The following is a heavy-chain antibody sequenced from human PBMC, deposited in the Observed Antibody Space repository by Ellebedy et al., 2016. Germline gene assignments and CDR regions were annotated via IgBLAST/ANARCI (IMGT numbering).Heavy chain of an antibody. V-gene: IGHV3-49*03. Sequence: GESLKISXTASGFTFGDYAVSWFRQAPGKGLEWVGFIRAKVYGGAPEYAASVQGRFIISRDDSKGIAYLQVNRLRTEDTAVYYCTRFNFGLERYFDWFDYWGQGTLVTVSS. D-gene: IGHD3-9*01. J-gene: IGHJ4*02. CDR2: IRAKVYGGAP. CDR3: TRFNFGLERYFDWFDY. CDR1: GFTFGDYA.